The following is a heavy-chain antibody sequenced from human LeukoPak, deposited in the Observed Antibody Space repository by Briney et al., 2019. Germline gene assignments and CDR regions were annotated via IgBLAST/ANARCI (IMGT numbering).Heavy chain of an antibody. V-gene: IGHV3-30*02. D-gene: IGHD3-3*01. J-gene: IGHJ4*02. CDR3: ARYDSRSGFYPLDY. CDR2: IRYDASAE. CDR1: GFTFNTYA. Sequence: GGSLRLSCAASGFTFNTYAMHWVRQAPGKGLEWVGFIRYDASAEYYASSVKGRFTISRDNLSNTLYLHMDSLRGDDTAVYYCARYDSRSGFYPLDYWGQGTLVTVSS.